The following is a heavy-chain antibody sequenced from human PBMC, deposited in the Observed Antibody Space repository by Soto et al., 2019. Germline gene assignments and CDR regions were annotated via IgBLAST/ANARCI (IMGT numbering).Heavy chain of an antibody. Sequence: QVQLQESGPGLVKPSETLSLTCTVSGGSISSYYWSWIRQSPGKGLEWIGYIYYSGSTNYNPSLKSRVTISVDTSKNQFSLKLSSVTAADTAVYYCASQGYWGQGTLVTVSS. V-gene: IGHV4-59*08. CDR1: GGSISSYY. CDR3: ASQGY. J-gene: IGHJ4*02. CDR2: IYYSGST.